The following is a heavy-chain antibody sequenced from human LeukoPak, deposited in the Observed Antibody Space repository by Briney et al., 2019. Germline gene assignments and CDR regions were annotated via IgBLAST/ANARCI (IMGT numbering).Heavy chain of an antibody. CDR2: ISSDGSGK. Sequence: PGGSLRLSCAASGFTLSSNPKHWVRQAPGKGLEWVAVISSDGSGKSDADSVKGRFTVSRDNSKNTLYLQMNSLRTEDTAVYYCAREIGSSGWAGFFDYWGQGTLVTVSS. J-gene: IGHJ4*02. CDR3: AREIGSSGWAGFFDY. CDR1: GFTLSSNP. V-gene: IGHV3-30-3*01. D-gene: IGHD6-19*01.